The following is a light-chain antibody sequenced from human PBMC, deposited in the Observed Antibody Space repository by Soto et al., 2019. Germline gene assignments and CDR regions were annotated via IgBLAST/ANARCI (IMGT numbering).Light chain of an antibody. V-gene: IGLV1-40*01. Sequence: QSVLTQPPSVSGAPGQRVIISCTGSSSNIGAGFHVHWYRQLPGTAPKLLIYGSSNRPSGVPDRFSGSKSGTSASLAVTGLQAEDEADYFCQYYVISLSLYVFGTGNKVTVL. CDR2: GSS. CDR3: QYYVISLSLYV. CDR1: SSNIGAGFH. J-gene: IGLJ1*01.